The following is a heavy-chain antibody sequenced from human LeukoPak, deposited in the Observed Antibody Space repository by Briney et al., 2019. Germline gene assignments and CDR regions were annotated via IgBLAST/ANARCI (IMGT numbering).Heavy chain of an antibody. CDR3: AGSYDQNFDY. CDR1: GGSIRSYY. Sequence: PSETLSLTCTVSGGSIRSYYWSWIRQPPGKGLEWIGYIYFSGSTSYNPSLKSRVTISVDRSKNQFSLKLSSVAAADTAVYYCAGSYDQNFDYWGQGTLVTVSS. V-gene: IGHV4-59*01. J-gene: IGHJ4*02. CDR2: IYFSGST. D-gene: IGHD3-3*01.